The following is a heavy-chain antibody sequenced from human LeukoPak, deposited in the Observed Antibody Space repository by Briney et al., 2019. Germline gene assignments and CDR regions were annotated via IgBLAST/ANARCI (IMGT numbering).Heavy chain of an antibody. Sequence: SETLSLTCTVSGGSISSSSYYWGWIRQPPGKGLEWIGSIYYSGSTYYNPSLKSRVTISVDTPKSQFSLKLSSVTAADTAVYYCARHGGTTGIDAFDIWGQGTMVTVSS. CDR3: ARHGGTTGIDAFDI. CDR2: IYYSGST. CDR1: GGSISSSSYY. V-gene: IGHV4-39*01. J-gene: IGHJ3*02. D-gene: IGHD1-1*01.